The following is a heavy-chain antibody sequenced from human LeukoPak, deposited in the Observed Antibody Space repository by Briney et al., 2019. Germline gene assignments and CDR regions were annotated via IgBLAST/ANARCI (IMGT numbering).Heavy chain of an antibody. Sequence: PGGSLRLSCAASGFTFSSYNMNWVRQAPGKGLEWVSSISSTSSYIYYADSVRGRFTISRDNAKNSLYLQMSSLRAEDTAVYYCARVFVGYCCSTSCYSLDPWGQGTLVTVSS. J-gene: IGHJ5*02. CDR2: ISSTSSYI. V-gene: IGHV3-21*01. CDR1: GFTFSSYN. D-gene: IGHD2-2*01. CDR3: ARVFVGYCCSTSCYSLDP.